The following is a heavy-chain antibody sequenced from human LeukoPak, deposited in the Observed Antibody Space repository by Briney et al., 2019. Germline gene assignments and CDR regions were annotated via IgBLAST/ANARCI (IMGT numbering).Heavy chain of an antibody. J-gene: IGHJ6*03. V-gene: IGHV4-34*01. CDR1: GGSFSGYY. Sequence: SETLSLTCAVYGGSFSGYYRSWIRQPPGKGLEWIGEINHSGSTNYNPSLKSRVTISVDTSKNQFSLKLSSVTAADTAVYYCARTLDYYYYYYMDVWGKGTTVTVSS. CDR3: ARTLDYYYYYYMDV. CDR2: INHSGST.